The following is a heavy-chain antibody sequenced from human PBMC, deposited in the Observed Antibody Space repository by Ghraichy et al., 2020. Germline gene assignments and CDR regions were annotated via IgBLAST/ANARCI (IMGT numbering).Heavy chain of an antibody. CDR2: ISYDGSNK. V-gene: IGHV3-30*18. Sequence: GGSLRLSCAASGFTFSSYGMHWVRQAPGKGLEWVAVISYDGSNKYYADSVKGRFTISRDNSKNTLYLQMNSLRAEDTAVYYCAKLPIAVLRYFDWVPRDDFDYWGQGTLVTVSS. CDR3: AKLPIAVLRYFDWVPRDDFDY. CDR1: GFTFSSYG. D-gene: IGHD3-9*01. J-gene: IGHJ4*02.